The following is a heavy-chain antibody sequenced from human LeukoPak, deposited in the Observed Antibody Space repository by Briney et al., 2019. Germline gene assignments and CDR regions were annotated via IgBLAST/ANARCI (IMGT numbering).Heavy chain of an antibody. D-gene: IGHD3-10*01. CDR1: GGSFSGYY. J-gene: IGHJ3*02. Sequence: SETLSLTCAVYGGSFSGYYWSWIRQPPGKGLEWIGEINHSGSTNYNPSLKSRVTISVDTSKNQFSLKLSSVTAADTAVYYCARLSSRAYTTMVRGSWAAAFDIWGQGTMVTVSS. CDR3: ARLSSRAYTTMVRGSWAAAFDI. V-gene: IGHV4-34*01. CDR2: INHSGST.